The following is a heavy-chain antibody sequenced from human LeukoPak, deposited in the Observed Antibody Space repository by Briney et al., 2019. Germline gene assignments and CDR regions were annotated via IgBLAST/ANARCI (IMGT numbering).Heavy chain of an antibody. V-gene: IGHV3-66*02. D-gene: IGHD2-2*01. CDR1: GFTVSSNY. CDR2: IYSGGST. Sequence: PGGSLRLSCAASGFTVSSNYMSWVRQAPGKGLEWVSVIYSGGSTYYADSVKGRFTISRDNSKNTLYLQMNSLRAEDTAVYYCARESWYCSSTSCSRYFDYWGQGTLVTVSS. CDR3: ARESWYCSSTSCSRYFDY. J-gene: IGHJ4*02.